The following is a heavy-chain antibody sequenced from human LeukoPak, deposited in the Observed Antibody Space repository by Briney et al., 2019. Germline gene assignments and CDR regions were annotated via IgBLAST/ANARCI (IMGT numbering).Heavy chain of an antibody. J-gene: IGHJ6*02. CDR3: ARDFEAATPHYYAMDV. V-gene: IGHV4-34*01. D-gene: IGHD3-9*01. CDR2: INHSGST. CDR1: GGSFSGYY. Sequence: SETLSLTCAVYGGSFSGYYWSWIRQPPGKGPEWIGEINHSGSTNYNPSLKSRVTISIDWSKTQFSLRLHSVTAADTAVYYCARDFEAATPHYYAMDVWGQGTTVTVTS.